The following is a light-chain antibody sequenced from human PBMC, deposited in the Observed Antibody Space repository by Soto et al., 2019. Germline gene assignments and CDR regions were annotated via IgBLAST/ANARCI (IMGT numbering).Light chain of an antibody. CDR2: DNN. Sequence: QSALTQPPSVSAAPGQKVTISCSGSTSNIGNNYLSWYQQLPGTAPKLLIYDNNKRPLGIPDRFSGSKYGTAATLDITGLQTGDEADYYCGTWDSSLNTWVFGGGTKLTVL. CDR1: TSNIGNNY. V-gene: IGLV1-51*01. J-gene: IGLJ3*02. CDR3: GTWDSSLNTWV.